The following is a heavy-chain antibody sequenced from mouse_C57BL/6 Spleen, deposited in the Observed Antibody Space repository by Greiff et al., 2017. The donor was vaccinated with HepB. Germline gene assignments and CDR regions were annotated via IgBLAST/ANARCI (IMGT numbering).Heavy chain of an antibody. CDR2: ISSGGSYT. CDR3: ARRGGYYPWFAY. D-gene: IGHD2-3*01. V-gene: IGHV5-6*01. J-gene: IGHJ3*01. CDR1: GFTFSSYG. Sequence: EVQLQQSGGDLVKPGGSLKLSCAASGFTFSSYGMSWVRQTPDKRLEWVATISSGGSYTYYPDSVKGRFTISRDNAKNTLYLQMSSLKSEDTAMYYCARRGGYYPWFAYWGQGTLVTVSA.